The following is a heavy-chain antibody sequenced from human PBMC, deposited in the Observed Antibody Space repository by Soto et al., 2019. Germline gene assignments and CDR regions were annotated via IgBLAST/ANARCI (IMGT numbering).Heavy chain of an antibody. CDR2: IYHSGST. J-gene: IGHJ4*02. CDR3: ARGPPYSGSYPYFDY. D-gene: IGHD1-26*01. V-gene: IGHV4-4*02. Sequence: QVQLQESGPGLVKPSGTLSLTCAVSGGSISSSNWWSWVRHPPGKGLEWIGEIYHSGSTNYNPSLKSRVTISVDKSKNQFSLKLSSVTAADKAVYYCARGPPYSGSYPYFDYWGQGPLVTVSS. CDR1: GGSISSSNW.